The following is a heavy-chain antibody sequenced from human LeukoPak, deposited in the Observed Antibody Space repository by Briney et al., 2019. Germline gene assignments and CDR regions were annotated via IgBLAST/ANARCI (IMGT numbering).Heavy chain of an antibody. CDR1: GFTLSSYA. J-gene: IGHJ4*02. D-gene: IGHD4-17*01. CDR3: TKADGDYVEPFDY. V-gene: IGHV3-23*01. CDR2: VRGSGGGT. Sequence: GGSLRLSCAASGFTLSSYAMSWVRQAPGKGLEWVSAVRGSGGGTYYADSVKGRFTISRDTSKNTLYLQMNSLRAEDTAVYYCTKADGDYVEPFDYWGQGTLVTVSS.